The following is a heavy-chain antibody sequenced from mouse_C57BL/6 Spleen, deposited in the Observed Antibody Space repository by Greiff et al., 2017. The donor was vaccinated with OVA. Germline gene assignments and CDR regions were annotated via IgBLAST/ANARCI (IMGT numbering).Heavy chain of an antibody. J-gene: IGHJ4*01. Sequence: EVKLVESGGGLVKPGGSLKLSCAASGFTFSDYGMHWVRQAPEKGLEWVAYISSGSSTIYYADTVKGRFTIYRDNAKNTLFLQMTSLRSEDTAMYYCARGLYAMDYWGQGTSVTVSS. CDR1: GFTFSDYG. CDR2: ISSGSSTI. CDR3: ARGLYAMDY. V-gene: IGHV5-17*01.